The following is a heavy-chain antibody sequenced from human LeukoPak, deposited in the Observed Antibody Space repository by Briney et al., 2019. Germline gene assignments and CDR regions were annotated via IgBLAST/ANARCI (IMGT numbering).Heavy chain of an antibody. CDR3: ARSLISITGTTGCMDV. CDR1: GGSISSSSYY. V-gene: IGHV4-39*01. J-gene: IGHJ6*03. D-gene: IGHD1-7*01. Sequence: PSETLSLTCTVSGGSISSSSYYWGWIRQPPGKGLEWIGSIYYSGSTYYNPSLKSRVTISVDTSKNQFSLKLSSVTAADTAVYYCARSLISITGTTGCMDVWGKGTTVTVSS. CDR2: IYYSGST.